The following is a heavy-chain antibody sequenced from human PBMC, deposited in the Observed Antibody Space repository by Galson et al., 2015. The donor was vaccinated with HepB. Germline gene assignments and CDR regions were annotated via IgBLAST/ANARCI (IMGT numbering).Heavy chain of an antibody. Sequence: SLRLSCAVSGFTLSSDWMSWVRQAPGKGLEWVANIKQDGSEKYYVDSVKGRFTISRDNAKNSLYLQMNSLRAEDTAVYYCARAPFLRPDKPPYYYYYGMDVWGQGTMVTVSS. CDR2: IKQDGSEK. CDR1: GFTLSSDW. CDR3: ARAPFLRPDKPPYYYYYGMDV. J-gene: IGHJ6*02. D-gene: IGHD4-17*01. V-gene: IGHV3-7*03.